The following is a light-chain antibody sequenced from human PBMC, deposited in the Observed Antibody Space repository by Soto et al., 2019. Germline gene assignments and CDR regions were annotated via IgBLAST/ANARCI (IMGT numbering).Light chain of an antibody. J-gene: IGKJ4*01. CDR3: QKYNSAPLT. CDR2: AAS. Sequence: IQMTQSPSSLSASLGDRVTITCRASQGIGDYLAWFQQKPGNVPKLLIYAASTLQSGVPSRFSGSGSGTDFTLTISSLQPEDVATYYCQKYNSAPLTFGGGTKVEIK. V-gene: IGKV1-27*01. CDR1: QGIGDY.